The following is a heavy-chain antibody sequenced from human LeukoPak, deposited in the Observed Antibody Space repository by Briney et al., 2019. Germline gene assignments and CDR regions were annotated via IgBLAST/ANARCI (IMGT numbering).Heavy chain of an antibody. CDR3: ARDPTVTNFHDAFDI. CDR2: IKQDGSEK. J-gene: IGHJ3*02. Sequence: GGSLRLSCEASGFTFSSHWMTWVRQAPGKGLEWVANIKQDGSEKYYVDSVKGRFTISRDNAKNSLYLQMNSLRAEDTAVYYCARDPTVTNFHDAFDIWGQGTMVTVSS. D-gene: IGHD4-17*01. V-gene: IGHV3-7*05. CDR1: GFTFSSHW.